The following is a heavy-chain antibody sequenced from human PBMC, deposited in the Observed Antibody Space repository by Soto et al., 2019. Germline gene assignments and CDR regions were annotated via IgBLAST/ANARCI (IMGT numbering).Heavy chain of an antibody. CDR2: ISSSGSTI. CDR3: ARVRYYYDSSGYYYYGMDV. CDR1: GFTFSDYY. Sequence: GGSLRLSCAASGFTFSDYYMSWIRQAPGKGLEWVSYISSSGSTIYYADSVKGRFTISRDNAKNSLYLQMNSLRAEDTAVYYCARVRYYYDSSGYYYYGMDVWGQGTTVTVSS. V-gene: IGHV3-11*01. D-gene: IGHD3-22*01. J-gene: IGHJ6*02.